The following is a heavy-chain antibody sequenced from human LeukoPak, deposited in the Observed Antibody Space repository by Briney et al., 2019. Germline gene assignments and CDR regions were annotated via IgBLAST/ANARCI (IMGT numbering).Heavy chain of an antibody. CDR3: AREPRTLSGNSGFDY. CDR1: GGSISSGSYY. CDR2: IYTSGST. Sequence: NPSETLSLTCTVSGGSISSGSYYWSWIRQPAGKGLEWIGRIYTSGSTNYNPSLKSRDTISVDTSNNQFSLKLSSVTAADTAVYYCAREPRTLSGNSGFDYWGQGTLVTVSS. J-gene: IGHJ4*02. D-gene: IGHD4-23*01. V-gene: IGHV4-61*02.